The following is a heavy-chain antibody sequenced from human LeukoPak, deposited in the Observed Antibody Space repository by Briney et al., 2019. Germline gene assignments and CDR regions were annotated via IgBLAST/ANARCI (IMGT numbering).Heavy chain of an antibody. Sequence: SETLSLTCTVSGGSISSSYWSWIRQPAGKGLEWIGRIYTSGNTNYNPSLKSRVTMSIDTSKNQFSLKLSSVTAADTAVYYCARESRTVTADGRWFDPWSQGTLVTVSS. CDR2: IYTSGNT. D-gene: IGHD2-21*02. V-gene: IGHV4-4*07. CDR3: ARESRTVTADGRWFDP. J-gene: IGHJ5*02. CDR1: GGSISSSY.